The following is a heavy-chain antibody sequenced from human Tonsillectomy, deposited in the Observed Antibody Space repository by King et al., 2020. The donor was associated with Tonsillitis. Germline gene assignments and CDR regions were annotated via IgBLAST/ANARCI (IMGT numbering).Heavy chain of an antibody. CDR1: GFAFSSYA. Sequence: VQLVESGGAWVQPGGSLRLSCAASGFAFSSYAMSWVRQAPGKGPEWVSAITDSGSKTYYADSVEGRLTISRDNSKNTLYLHMNSLRAEDTAIYYCARGSWGVGPYYGMDVWGRGTTVTVSS. CDR2: ITDSGSKT. V-gene: IGHV3-23*04. J-gene: IGHJ6*02. CDR3: ARGSWGVGPYYGMDV. D-gene: IGHD1-26*01.